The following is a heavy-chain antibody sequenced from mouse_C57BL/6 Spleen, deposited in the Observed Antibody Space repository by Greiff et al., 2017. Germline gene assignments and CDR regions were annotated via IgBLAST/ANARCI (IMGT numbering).Heavy chain of an antibody. CDR2: INPGSGGT. J-gene: IGHJ4*01. CDR1: GYAFTNYL. V-gene: IGHV1-54*01. D-gene: IGHD2-3*01. CDR3: AREGRGWLNYAMDY. Sequence: QVQLKQSGAELVRPGTSVKVSCKASGYAFTNYLIEWVKQRPGQGLEWIGVINPGSGGTNYNEKFKGKATLTADKSSSTAYMQLSSLTSEDSAVYFCAREGRGWLNYAMDYWGQGTSVTVSS.